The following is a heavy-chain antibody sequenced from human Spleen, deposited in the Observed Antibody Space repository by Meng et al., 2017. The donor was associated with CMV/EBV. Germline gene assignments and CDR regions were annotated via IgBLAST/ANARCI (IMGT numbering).Heavy chain of an antibody. CDR2: IYPGDSDS. D-gene: IGHD6-13*01. Sequence: GESLKISCRASGYTFTNYWIGWVREMPEKGLEWMGIIYPGDSDSRYSPSFQGQVTISADTSISTAYLQWSSLEASDTAMYYCARLGSEADQQVIRPSSYFYYGMDVWGQGTSVTVSS. CDR3: ARLGSEADQQVIRPSSYFYYGMDV. V-gene: IGHV5-51*01. CDR1: GYTFTNYW. J-gene: IGHJ6*02.